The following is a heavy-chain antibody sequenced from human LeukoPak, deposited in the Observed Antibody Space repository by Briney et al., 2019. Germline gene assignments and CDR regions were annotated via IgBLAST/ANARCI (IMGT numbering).Heavy chain of an antibody. CDR1: GFTFSSYA. D-gene: IGHD3-22*01. V-gene: IGHV3-23*01. J-gene: IGHJ4*02. Sequence: GGSLRLSCAASGFTFSSYAMSWVRQAPGKGLEWVSAISGSGGSTYYADSVKGRFTISRDNSKNTLYLQMNSLRAEDTAVYYCAKVDSPFITMIVVVTPSFDYWGQGTLVTVSS. CDR3: AKVDSPFITMIVVVTPSFDY. CDR2: ISGSGGST.